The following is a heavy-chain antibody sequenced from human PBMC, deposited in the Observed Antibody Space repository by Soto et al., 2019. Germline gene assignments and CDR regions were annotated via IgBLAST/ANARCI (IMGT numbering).Heavy chain of an antibody. V-gene: IGHV5-51*01. CDR2: IYPGDSDT. CDR1: GYSFSNYW. Sequence: GESLKISCKGSGYSFSNYWIGWVRQMPGKGLEWMGIIYPGDSDTKYSPSFQGQVTISADKSISTAYLQWSSLKASDTAIYYCARGGASGRYPTLQRYNWFDPWGQGTLGTSPQ. J-gene: IGHJ5*02. CDR3: ARGGASGRYPTLQRYNWFDP. D-gene: IGHD1-26*01.